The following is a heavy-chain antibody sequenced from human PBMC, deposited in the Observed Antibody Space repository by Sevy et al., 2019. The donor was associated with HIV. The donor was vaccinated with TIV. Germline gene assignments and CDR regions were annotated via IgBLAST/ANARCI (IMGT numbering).Heavy chain of an antibody. CDR2: ISSSGVTI. D-gene: IGHD3-16*01. CDR3: ARDHEKRGELGDYYYYAMDV. Sequence: GSLRLSCAASGFSISDYYMSWIRQAPGKGLQWISYISSSGVTIYYADSVKGRFTISRDNAKNSLYLQLNSLRAEDTAVYYCARDHEKRGELGDYYYYAMDVWGRGTTVTVSS. V-gene: IGHV3-11*01. CDR1: GFSISDYY. J-gene: IGHJ6*02.